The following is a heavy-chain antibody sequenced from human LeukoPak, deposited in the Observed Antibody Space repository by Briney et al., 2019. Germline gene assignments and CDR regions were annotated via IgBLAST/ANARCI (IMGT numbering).Heavy chain of an antibody. CDR1: GYTFTGYY. CDR3: ARDNNGDYYFDY. V-gene: IGHV1-69*13. D-gene: IGHD4-17*01. CDR2: IIPIFGTA. J-gene: IGHJ4*02. Sequence: SVKVSCKASGYTFTGYYMHWVRQAPGQGLEWMGGIIPIFGTANYAQKFQGRVTITADESTSTAYMELSSLRSEDTAVYYCARDNNGDYYFDYWGQGTLVTVSS.